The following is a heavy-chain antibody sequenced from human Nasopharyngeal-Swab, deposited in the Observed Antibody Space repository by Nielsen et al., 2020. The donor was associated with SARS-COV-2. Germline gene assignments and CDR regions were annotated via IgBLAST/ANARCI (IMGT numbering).Heavy chain of an antibody. CDR3: TTDYYFDY. D-gene: IGHD4/OR15-4a*01. CDR2: IGDKAHNYAT. Sequence: GESLKISCAASGFVFSGSAIHWVRQASGKGLEWVGRIGDKAHNYATTYAASVKGRFTISRDDSKNTAFLQMDSLNTGDTALYYCTTDYYFDYWGQGTLVTVSS. J-gene: IGHJ4*02. CDR1: GFVFSGSA. V-gene: IGHV3-73*01.